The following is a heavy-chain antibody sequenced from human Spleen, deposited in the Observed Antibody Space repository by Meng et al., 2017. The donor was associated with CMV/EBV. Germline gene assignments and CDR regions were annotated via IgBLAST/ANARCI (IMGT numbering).Heavy chain of an antibody. V-gene: IGHV1-2*02. Sequence: ASVKVSCKTSGYTFTSYYIHWVRQAPGQGLEWMGWVHPNTGGTDYAQKFQGRVTMTRDTSISTAFMELSGLTSDDTAVYYYPSLNNIYALDSWVQGMLVTVSS. CDR3: PSLNNIYALDS. CDR1: GYTFTSYY. CDR2: VHPNTGGT. J-gene: IGHJ4*02. D-gene: IGHD1/OR15-1a*01.